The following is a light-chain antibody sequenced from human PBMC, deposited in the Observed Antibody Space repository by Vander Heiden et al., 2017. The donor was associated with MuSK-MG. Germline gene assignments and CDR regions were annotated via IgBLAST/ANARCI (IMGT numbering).Light chain of an antibody. CDR2: RDS. J-gene: IGLJ2*01. Sequence: SYELTQPLSVSVALVQTARITCGGNNIGSKNVHWYQQKPGQAPVLVIYRDSNRPSGIPERFSGSNSGNTATLTISRAQAGDEADYYCQVWDSRVVFGGGTKLTVL. V-gene: IGLV3-9*01. CDR3: QVWDSRVV. CDR1: NIGSKN.